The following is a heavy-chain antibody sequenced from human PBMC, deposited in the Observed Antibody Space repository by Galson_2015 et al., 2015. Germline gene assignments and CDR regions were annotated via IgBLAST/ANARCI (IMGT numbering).Heavy chain of an antibody. V-gene: IGHV3-30*18. CDR1: GFTFSSYG. CDR2: ISYDGSNK. D-gene: IGHD3-16*01. Sequence: SLRLSCAASGFTFSSYGMHWVRQAPGKGLEWVAVISYDGSNKYYADSVKGRFTISRDNSKNTLYLQMNSLRAEDTAVYYCAKNGGGGYRGQGTLVPVSS. CDR3: AKNGGGGY. J-gene: IGHJ4*02.